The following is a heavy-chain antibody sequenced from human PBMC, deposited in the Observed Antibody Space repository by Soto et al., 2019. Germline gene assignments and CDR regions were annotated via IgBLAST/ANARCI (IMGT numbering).Heavy chain of an antibody. J-gene: IGHJ6*02. V-gene: IGHV3-30-3*01. CDR1: GFTFSSYA. Sequence: QVQLVESGGGVVQPGRSLRLSCAASGFTFSSYAMHWVRQAPGKGLEWVAVISYDGSNKYYADSVKGRFTISRDNSKNTLSLQMNSLRAEDTAVYYCARASGSVVVPAAKVYYDFWSGYYNNYYYGMDVWGQGTTVTVSS. CDR2: ISYDGSNK. D-gene: IGHD3-3*01. CDR3: ARASGSVVVPAAKVYYDFWSGYYNNYYYGMDV.